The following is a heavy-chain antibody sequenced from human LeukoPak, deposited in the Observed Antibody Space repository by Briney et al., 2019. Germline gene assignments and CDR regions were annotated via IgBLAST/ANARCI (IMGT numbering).Heavy chain of an antibody. J-gene: IGHJ6*03. V-gene: IGHV1-18*01. CDR1: GYTFTSYG. CDR3: ARDYRAAFRPRYYMDV. Sequence: ASVKVSCKASGYTFTSYGISWVRQAPGQGLEWMGWISAYNGNTNYAQKLQGRVTMTTDTSTSTAYMELSRLRSDDTAVYYCARDYRAAFRPRYYMDVWGKGTTVTVSS. CDR2: ISAYNGNT. D-gene: IGHD6-25*01.